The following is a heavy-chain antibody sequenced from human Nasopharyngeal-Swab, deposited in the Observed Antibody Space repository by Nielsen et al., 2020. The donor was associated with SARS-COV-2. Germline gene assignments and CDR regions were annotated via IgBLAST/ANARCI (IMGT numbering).Heavy chain of an antibody. CDR1: GFTFSSYG. CDR2: ISYDGSNK. Sequence: GESLKISCAASGFTFSSYGMHWVRQAPGKGLEWVAVISYDGSNKYYADSVKGRFTISRDNSKNTLYLQMNSLRAEDTAVYYCAKDWEWLRSYIYGDYVGYYFDYWGQGTLVTVSS. CDR3: AKDWEWLRSYIYGDYVGYYFDY. J-gene: IGHJ4*02. V-gene: IGHV3-30*18. D-gene: IGHD4-17*01.